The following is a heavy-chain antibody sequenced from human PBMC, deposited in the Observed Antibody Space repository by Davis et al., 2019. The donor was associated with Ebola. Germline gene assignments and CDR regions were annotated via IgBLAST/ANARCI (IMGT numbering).Heavy chain of an antibody. Sequence: GGSLRLSCAASGFPFSSYTMNWVRQAPGKGLEWVSSISSDGSYIFYADSAKGRFSISRDNAKNSLYLQMNSLKAEDTAVYFCATSESFFDYAAYFHSWGQGTLLTASS. V-gene: IGHV3-21*01. D-gene: IGHD3-16*01. CDR1: GFPFSSYT. CDR2: ISSDGSYI. CDR3: ATSESFFDYAAYFHS. J-gene: IGHJ4*02.